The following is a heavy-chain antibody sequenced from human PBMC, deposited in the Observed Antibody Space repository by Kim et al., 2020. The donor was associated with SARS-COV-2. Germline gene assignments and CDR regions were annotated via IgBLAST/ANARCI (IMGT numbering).Heavy chain of an antibody. CDR3: ARLGPVTANYYYGMDV. CDR2: IYTGATT. CDR1: GFFVSNTY. J-gene: IGHJ6*02. D-gene: IGHD2-21*02. V-gene: IGHV3-53*01. Sequence: GGSLRLSCAASGFFVSNTYLSWVRQAPGKGLEWVSVIYTGATTYYADSVRGRFTISRDNSRNTVYLQMNSLRAEDTAVYYCARLGPVTANYYYGMDVWGRGTTVPLSS.